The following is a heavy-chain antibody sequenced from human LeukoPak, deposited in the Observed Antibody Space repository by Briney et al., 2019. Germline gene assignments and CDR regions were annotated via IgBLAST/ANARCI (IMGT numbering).Heavy chain of an antibody. Sequence: PSQTLSLTCTVSGGTISSDSYYWSWIRQPAGKGLEWIVRIYTSGSTNYYPSLNSQVTISVDTSKNQFSPKDSAVYSSARAVYLCARDDYVLLHHWGQGTLVTVSS. CDR2: IYTSGST. V-gene: IGHV4-61*02. J-gene: IGHJ5*02. CDR1: GGTISSDSYY. CDR3: ARDDYVLLHH. D-gene: IGHD3-16*01.